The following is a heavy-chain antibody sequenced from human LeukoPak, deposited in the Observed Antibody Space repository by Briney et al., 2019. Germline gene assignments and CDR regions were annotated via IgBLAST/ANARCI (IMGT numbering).Heavy chain of an antibody. J-gene: IGHJ3*02. CDR2: IIPILGIA. Sequence: GASVKVSCKASGGTFSSYAISWVRQAPGQGLEWMGRIIPILGIANYAQKFQGRVTITADKSTSTAYMELSSLRSEDTAVYYCARDAPRWLQSFVYAFDIWGQGTMVTVSS. V-gene: IGHV1-69*04. D-gene: IGHD5-24*01. CDR3: ARDAPRWLQSFVYAFDI. CDR1: GGTFSSYA.